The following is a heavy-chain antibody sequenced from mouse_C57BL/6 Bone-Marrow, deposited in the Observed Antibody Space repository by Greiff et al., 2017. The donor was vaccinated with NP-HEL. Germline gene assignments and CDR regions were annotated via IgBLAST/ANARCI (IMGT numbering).Heavy chain of an antibody. Sequence: VQLQQSGAELVRPGASVKLSCTASGFNIKDDYMHWVKQRPEKGLEWIGWIDPENGDTEYASKFQGKATITADTSSNTAYLQLSSLTSEDTAVYYCTTAGAMVTTRSYYAMDYWGQGTSVTVSS. D-gene: IGHD2-2*01. J-gene: IGHJ4*01. CDR1: GFNIKDDY. CDR3: TTAGAMVTTRSYYAMDY. V-gene: IGHV14-4*01. CDR2: IDPENGDT.